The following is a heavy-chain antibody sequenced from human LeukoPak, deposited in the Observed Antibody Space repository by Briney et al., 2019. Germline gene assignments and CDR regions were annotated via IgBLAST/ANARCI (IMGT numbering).Heavy chain of an antibody. CDR1: GGSISSGGYY. Sequence: PSETLSLTCTVSGGSISSGGYYWSWIRQHPGKGLEWIGYIYYSGSTYYNPSLKSRVTISVDTSKNQFSLKLSSVTAADTAVYYCARVPFRGGAAAGGFDYWGQGTLVTVSS. CDR3: ARVPFRGGAAAGGFDY. CDR2: IYYSGST. D-gene: IGHD6-13*01. V-gene: IGHV4-31*03. J-gene: IGHJ4*02.